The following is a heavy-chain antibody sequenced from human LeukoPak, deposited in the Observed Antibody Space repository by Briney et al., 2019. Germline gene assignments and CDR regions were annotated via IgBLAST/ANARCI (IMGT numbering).Heavy chain of an antibody. V-gene: IGHV1-2*02. CDR3: ARDPQGYCSGGSCYTITTFDY. CDR1: GYTFTGYY. D-gene: IGHD2-15*01. Sequence: ASVKVSCKASGYTFTGYYMHWVRQAPGQGLEWMGWINPNSGGTNYAQKFQGRVTMTRDTSISTAYMELSRLRSDDTAVYYCARDPQGYCSGGSCYTITTFDYWGQGTLVTVYS. CDR2: INPNSGGT. J-gene: IGHJ4*02.